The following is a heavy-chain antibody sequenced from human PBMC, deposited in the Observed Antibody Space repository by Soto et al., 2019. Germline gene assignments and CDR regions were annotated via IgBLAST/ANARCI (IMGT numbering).Heavy chain of an antibody. Sequence: QVQLVQSGAEVKKPGASVKVSCKASGYTFTSYGISWVRQAPGQGLEWMGWISAYNGNTNYAQKLQGRVTMTTDTSTSTDYMELRSLRSDDTAVYYCARDPRFSPYCSGGSCYSGNWFDPWGQGTLVTVSS. V-gene: IGHV1-18*01. CDR3: ARDPRFSPYCSGGSCYSGNWFDP. D-gene: IGHD2-15*01. J-gene: IGHJ5*02. CDR1: GYTFTSYG. CDR2: ISAYNGNT.